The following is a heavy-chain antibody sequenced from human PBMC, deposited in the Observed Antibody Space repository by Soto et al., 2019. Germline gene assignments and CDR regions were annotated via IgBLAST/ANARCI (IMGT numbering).Heavy chain of an antibody. CDR2: IYYAGST. V-gene: IGHV4-59*08. CDR1: GGSISSFY. Sequence: ETLSLTCTVSGGSISSFYWGWIRQPPGKGLEWIGYIYYAGSTKYNPSLNSRVTISVDTSKNQFSLTVTSVTAADTAVYYCARRIVVTETFDYWGQGTLVTVSS. CDR3: ARRIVVTETFDY. D-gene: IGHD5-12*01. J-gene: IGHJ4*02.